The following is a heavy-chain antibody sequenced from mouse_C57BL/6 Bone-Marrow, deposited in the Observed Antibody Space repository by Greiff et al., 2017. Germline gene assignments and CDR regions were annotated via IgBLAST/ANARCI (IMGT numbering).Heavy chain of an antibody. CDR2: IWSGGST. D-gene: IGHD2-3*01. J-gene: IGHJ3*01. CDR1: GFSLTSYG. CDR3: AKSDGYLFAY. V-gene: IGHV2-2*01. Sequence: QVQLKESGPGLVQPSQSLSITCTVSGFSLTSYGVHWVRQSPGKGLAWLGVIWSGGSTDYNAAFISRLSISKDNSKSQVFFKMNSLQADDTAIYYCAKSDGYLFAYWGQGTLVTVSA.